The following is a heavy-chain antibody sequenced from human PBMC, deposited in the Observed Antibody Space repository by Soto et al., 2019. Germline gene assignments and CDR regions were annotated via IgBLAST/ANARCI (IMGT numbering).Heavy chain of an antibody. D-gene: IGHD6-25*01. CDR2: INHSGST. CDR3: ARGKGIAATFYYNYYMDV. J-gene: IGHJ6*03. CDR1: GGSFSGYY. Sequence: PSETLSLTCAVYGGSFSGYYWSWIRQPPGKGLEWIGEINHSGSTNYNPSLKSRVTISIDTSKNQFSLELSSVTAADTAVYYCARGKGIAATFYYNYYMDVWNKGTTVTVSS. V-gene: IGHV4-34*01.